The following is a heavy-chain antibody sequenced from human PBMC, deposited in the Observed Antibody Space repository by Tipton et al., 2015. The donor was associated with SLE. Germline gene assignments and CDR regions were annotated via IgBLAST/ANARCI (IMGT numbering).Heavy chain of an antibody. CDR3: ARVSQGHSGYEWAGFFDS. D-gene: IGHD5-12*01. CDR1: GASISSYY. Sequence: TLSLTCTVSGASISSYYWSWIRQPPGKGLEWIGYIYSSGSTDYNPSLKSRVTISLDTSKNQFSLKLSSVTAADTAVYFCARVSQGHSGYEWAGFFDSWGQGSLVTVSS. J-gene: IGHJ4*02. V-gene: IGHV4-59*12. CDR2: IYSSGST.